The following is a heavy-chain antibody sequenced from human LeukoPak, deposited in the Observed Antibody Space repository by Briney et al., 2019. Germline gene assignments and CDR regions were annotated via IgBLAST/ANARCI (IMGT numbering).Heavy chain of an antibody. D-gene: IGHD6-19*01. Sequence: GGSLRLSCAASGFTFSSYAMSWVRQAPGKGLGWVSAISGSGGSTYYADSVKGRFTISRDNSKNTLYLQMNSLRAEDTAVYYCAKDRPSSGWYKGVGYFDYWGQGTLVTVSS. CDR1: GFTFSSYA. V-gene: IGHV3-23*01. J-gene: IGHJ4*02. CDR2: ISGSGGST. CDR3: AKDRPSSGWYKGVGYFDY.